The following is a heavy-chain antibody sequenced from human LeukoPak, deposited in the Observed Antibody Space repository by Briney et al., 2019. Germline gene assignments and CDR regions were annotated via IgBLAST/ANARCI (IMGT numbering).Heavy chain of an antibody. CDR3: ARDDSSSWYDFWFDP. Sequence: GGSLRLSCAASGFTFSSYSMNWVRQAPGKGLEWVSSISSSSSYIYYADSVKGRFTISRDNAKNSLYLQMNSLRAEDTAVYYCARDDSSSWYDFWFDPWGQGTLVTVSS. V-gene: IGHV3-21*01. J-gene: IGHJ5*02. CDR2: ISSSSSYI. CDR1: GFTFSSYS. D-gene: IGHD6-13*01.